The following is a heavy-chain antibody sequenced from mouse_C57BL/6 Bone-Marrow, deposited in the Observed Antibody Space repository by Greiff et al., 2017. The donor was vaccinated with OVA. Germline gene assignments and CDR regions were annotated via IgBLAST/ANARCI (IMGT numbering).Heavy chain of an antibody. CDR2: IDPENGDT. J-gene: IGHJ1*03. Sequence: VQLQQSGAELVRPGASVKLSCTASGFNITDDYMHWVKQRPEQGLEWIGWIDPENGDTEYASKFQGKATITADNSSNTAHLQLSILTSEDTAVYYCTTLLRSWYFDVWGTGTTVTVSS. D-gene: IGHD1-1*01. CDR1: GFNITDDY. CDR3: TTLLRSWYFDV. V-gene: IGHV14-4*01.